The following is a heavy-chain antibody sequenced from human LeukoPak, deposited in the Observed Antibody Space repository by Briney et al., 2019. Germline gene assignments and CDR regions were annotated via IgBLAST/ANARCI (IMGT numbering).Heavy chain of an antibody. J-gene: IGHJ4*02. CDR1: GFTFSSYW. Sequence: GRSLRLSCAASGFTFSSYWMSWVRQAPGKGLEWVANIKQDGSEKYYVDSVKGRFTISRDNAKNSLYLQMNSLRAEDTAVYYCARGLQSYTLAFYFDYWGQGTLVTVSS. V-gene: IGHV3-7*01. CDR3: ARGLQSYTLAFYFDY. CDR2: IKQDGSEK. D-gene: IGHD5-24*01.